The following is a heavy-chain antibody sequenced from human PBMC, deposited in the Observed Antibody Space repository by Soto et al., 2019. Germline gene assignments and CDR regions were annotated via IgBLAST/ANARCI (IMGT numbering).Heavy chain of an antibody. CDR2: IYYTGTT. J-gene: IGHJ4*02. Sequence: SETLSLTCTVSGGSVHNGSYYWSWLRQPLGKGLEWIGYIYYTGTTNYNPSLKSHVTISVDTSKNQFSLKVKSVSAADTAVYFCARNSRGYIYGYYFDSWGQGTLVTSPQ. CDR3: ARNSRGYIYGYYFDS. V-gene: IGHV4-61*01. CDR1: GGSVHNGSYY. D-gene: IGHD5-18*01.